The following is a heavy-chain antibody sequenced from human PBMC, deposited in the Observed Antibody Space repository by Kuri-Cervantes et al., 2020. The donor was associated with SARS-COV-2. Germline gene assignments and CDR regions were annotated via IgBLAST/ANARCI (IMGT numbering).Heavy chain of an antibody. CDR3: AKKGARAPNWFDP. CDR2: IYSGGST. CDR1: GGSISSSSYY. Sequence: GGSLRLSCTVSGGSISSSSYYWGWIRQPPGKGLEWVSVIYSGGSTYYADSVKGRFTISRDNSKNTLYLQMNSLRAEDTAVYYCAKKGARAPNWFDPWGQGTLVTVSS. J-gene: IGHJ5*02. V-gene: IGHV3-53*01.